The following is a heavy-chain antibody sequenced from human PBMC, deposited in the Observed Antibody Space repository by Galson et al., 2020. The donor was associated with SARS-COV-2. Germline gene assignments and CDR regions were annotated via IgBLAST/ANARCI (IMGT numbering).Heavy chain of an antibody. D-gene: IGHD1-26*01. V-gene: IGHV4-61*02. CDR3: ARETGAVRYDYYYYGMDV. Sequence: SETLSLTCTVSGGSVNSSSDYWSWIRQPAGKGLEWIGRVYISGRTNYNPSLKSRVSISVDTSKNQLSLKLSSVTAADTAVYYCARETGAVRYDYYYYGMDVWGQGTTVTVSS. CDR2: VYISGRT. J-gene: IGHJ6*02. CDR1: GGSVNSSSDY.